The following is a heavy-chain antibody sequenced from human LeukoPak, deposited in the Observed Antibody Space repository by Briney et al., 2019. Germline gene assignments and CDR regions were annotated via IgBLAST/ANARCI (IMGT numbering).Heavy chain of an antibody. D-gene: IGHD6-6*01. J-gene: IGHJ3*02. CDR1: GGSFSGYY. Sequence: PSETLSLTCAVYGGSFSGYYWSWIRQPPGKGLEWIGEINHSGSTNYNPSLKSRVTISVDTSKNQFSLKLSSVTAADTAVYYCARDIRYSSSSGRDAFDIWGQGTMVTVSS. CDR2: INHSGST. CDR3: ARDIRYSSSSGRDAFDI. V-gene: IGHV4-34*01.